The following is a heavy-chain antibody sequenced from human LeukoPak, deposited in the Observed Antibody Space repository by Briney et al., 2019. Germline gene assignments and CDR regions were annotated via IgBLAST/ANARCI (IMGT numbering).Heavy chain of an antibody. CDR1: GGTFSSYA. D-gene: IGHD3-22*01. CDR2: IIPIFGTA. V-gene: IGHV1-69*13. J-gene: IGHJ4*02. CDR3: AREWGLESSGYYYAY. Sequence: ASVKVSCKASGGTFSSYAISWVRQAPGQGLEWMGGIIPIFGTANYAQKFQGRVTITADESTSTAFMELSSLRSEDTAVYYCAREWGLESSGYYYAYWGQGTLVTVSS.